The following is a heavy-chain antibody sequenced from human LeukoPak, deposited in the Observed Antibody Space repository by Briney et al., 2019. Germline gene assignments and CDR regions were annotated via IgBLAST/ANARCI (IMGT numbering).Heavy chain of an antibody. D-gene: IGHD2-21*02. Sequence: SETLSLNCTVSSDSISTNYWTWIRLPPGKGLEWIGFISDDGSTQYNPSLKSRVTMSVDTSKTQFSLKLSSATAADTAVYYCARVFRGVVTSNWFDPWGQGTLVTVSS. V-gene: IGHV4-59*01. J-gene: IGHJ5*02. CDR2: ISDDGST. CDR3: ARVFRGVVTSNWFDP. CDR1: SDSISTNY.